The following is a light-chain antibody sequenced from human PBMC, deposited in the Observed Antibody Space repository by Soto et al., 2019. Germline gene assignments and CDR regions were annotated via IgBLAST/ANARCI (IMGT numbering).Light chain of an antibody. Sequence: VVMTQSPATLSVSPGERATFSCRSSHDIRSNLAWYQQRPGQAPRLLIYGASTRATGIPARFSGSGSGTEFTLTISSLQSEDFAVYHCQQYHNLPPWTFGQGTKVDI. CDR2: GAS. CDR1: HDIRSN. J-gene: IGKJ1*01. V-gene: IGKV3-15*01. CDR3: QQYHNLPPWT.